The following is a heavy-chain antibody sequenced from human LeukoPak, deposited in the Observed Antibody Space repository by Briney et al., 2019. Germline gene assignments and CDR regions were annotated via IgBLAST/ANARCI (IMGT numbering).Heavy chain of an antibody. V-gene: IGHV3-7*04. CDR2: IMEDGSVT. CDR3: ARDQWRLFDY. D-gene: IGHD2-21*02. CDR1: GFSFSNFW. Sequence: GGSLRLSCAASGFSFSNFWMSWVRQAPGKGLEWGAHIMEDGSVTYYVDSVRGRFTISRDNAKNFLYLQMNSLRGEYTAVYYCARDQWRLFDYWGQGTLVTVSS. J-gene: IGHJ4*02.